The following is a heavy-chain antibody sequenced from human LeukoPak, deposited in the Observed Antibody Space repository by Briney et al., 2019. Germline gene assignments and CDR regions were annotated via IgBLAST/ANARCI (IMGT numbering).Heavy chain of an antibody. D-gene: IGHD3-10*01. J-gene: IGHJ4*01. CDR3: VCSRGYFDY. Sequence: PGGSLRLSCAASGFTFSNYSMNWVRQAPGKGLEWVSYITSSSTVYYAGSVKGRFTISRDNSKNTVSLQMDSLAAEDTAVYYCVCSRGYFDYWGQGTLVSVSS. V-gene: IGHV3-21*05. CDR1: GFTFSNYS. CDR2: ITSSSTV.